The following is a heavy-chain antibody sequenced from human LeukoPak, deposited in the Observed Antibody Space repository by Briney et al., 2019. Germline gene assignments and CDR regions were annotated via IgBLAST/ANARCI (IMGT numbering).Heavy chain of an antibody. Sequence: GRSLRLSCAASGFTFSSYGMHWVRQAPGKGLEWVAVIWYDGSNKYYADSVKGRFTISRDNSKNTLYLQMNSLRAEDTAVYYCAKGGRMVRGVIVTNYYFDYWGQGTLVTVSS. CDR1: GFTFSSYG. CDR3: AKGGRMVRGVIVTNYYFDY. V-gene: IGHV3-33*06. D-gene: IGHD3-10*01. J-gene: IGHJ4*02. CDR2: IWYDGSNK.